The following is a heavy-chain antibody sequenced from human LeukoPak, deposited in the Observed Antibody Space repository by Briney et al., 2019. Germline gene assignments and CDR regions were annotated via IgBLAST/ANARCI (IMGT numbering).Heavy chain of an antibody. J-gene: IGHJ4*02. CDR1: GFTFDDYA. Sequence: GRSLRLSCAASGFTFDDYAMHWVRQAPGKGLEWVSGISWNSGSIGYADSVKGRFTISRDNSKNTLYLQMNSLRAEDTAVYYCSRGWIRGFDYWGQETLVTVSS. V-gene: IGHV3-9*01. CDR2: ISWNSGSI. D-gene: IGHD5-18*01. CDR3: SRGWIRGFDY.